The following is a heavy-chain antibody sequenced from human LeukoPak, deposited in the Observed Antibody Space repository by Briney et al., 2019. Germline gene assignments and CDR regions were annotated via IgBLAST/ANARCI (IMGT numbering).Heavy chain of an antibody. J-gene: IGHJ4*02. CDR1: GFTFSSYA. Sequence: EGSLRLSCAASGFTFSSYAVSWVRQAPGKGLEWVSAISGSGGSTYYADSVKGRFTISRDNSKNTLYLQMNSLRAEDTAVYYCAVRTFKYFDYWGQGTLVTVSS. CDR2: ISGSGGST. CDR3: AVRTFKYFDY. D-gene: IGHD1-7*01. V-gene: IGHV3-23*01.